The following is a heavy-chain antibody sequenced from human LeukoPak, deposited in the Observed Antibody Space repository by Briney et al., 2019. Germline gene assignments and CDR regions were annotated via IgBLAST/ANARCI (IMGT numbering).Heavy chain of an antibody. Sequence: GGSLRLSCVASGFTFSSYSMNWVRQAPGKGLEWVSYISKSSDRIYHADSVKGRFTISRDNAKNSLYLQMDSLRAEDTAVYYCARDLLNDEGSSYFFDQWGQGTLVTVSS. CDR2: ISKSSDRI. V-gene: IGHV3-48*04. D-gene: IGHD2-2*01. CDR3: ARDLLNDEGSSYFFDQ. J-gene: IGHJ4*02. CDR1: GFTFSSYS.